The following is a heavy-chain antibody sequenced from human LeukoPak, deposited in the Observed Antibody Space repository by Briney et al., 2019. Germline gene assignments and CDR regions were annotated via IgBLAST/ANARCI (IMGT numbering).Heavy chain of an antibody. V-gene: IGHV3-30*18. D-gene: IGHD6-25*01. CDR3: AKEAGIVAARGAFDY. Sequence: SGGSLRLSCAASGFTFSSYGMHWVRQAPGKGLEWVAVISYDGSNKYYADSVKGRFTISRDNSKNTLYLQMNSLRAEDTAVYYCAKEAGIVAARGAFDYWGQGTLVTVSS. CDR2: ISYDGSNK. J-gene: IGHJ4*02. CDR1: GFTFSSYG.